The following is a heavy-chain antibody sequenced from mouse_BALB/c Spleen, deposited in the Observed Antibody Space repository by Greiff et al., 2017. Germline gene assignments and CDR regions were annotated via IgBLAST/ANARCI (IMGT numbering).Heavy chain of an antibody. Sequence: VQLQQSGAELVKPGASVKLSCTASGFNIKDTYMHWVKQRPEQGLEWIGRIDPANGNTKYDPKFQGKATITADTSSNTAYLQLSSLTSEDTAVYYCVPNYGSSWDWYFDVWGAGTTVTVSS. V-gene: IGHV14-3*02. D-gene: IGHD1-1*01. CDR1: GFNIKDTY. J-gene: IGHJ1*01. CDR3: VPNYGSSWDWYFDV. CDR2: IDPANGNT.